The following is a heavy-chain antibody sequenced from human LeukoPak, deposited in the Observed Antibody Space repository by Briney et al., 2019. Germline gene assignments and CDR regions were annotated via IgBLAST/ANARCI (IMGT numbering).Heavy chain of an antibody. CDR3: ARNDFWSGYSSNWFDP. V-gene: IGHV4-39*07. Sequence: LVRQAPGKGLEGIGSIYYSGSTYYNPSLKSQVTISVDTSKTQFSLKLSSVTAADTAVYYCARNDFWSGYSSNWFDPWGQGTLVTVSS. CDR2: IYYSGST. D-gene: IGHD3-3*01. J-gene: IGHJ5*02.